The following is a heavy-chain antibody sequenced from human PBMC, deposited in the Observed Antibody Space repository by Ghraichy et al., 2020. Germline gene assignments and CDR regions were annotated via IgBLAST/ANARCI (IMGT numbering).Heavy chain of an antibody. J-gene: IGHJ4*02. CDR2: ISSSSSYI. V-gene: IGHV3-21*01. D-gene: IGHD6-13*01. CDR1: GFTFSSYS. CDR3: ARDRIAAAGATDY. Sequence: GSLRLSCAASGFTFSSYSMNWVRQAPGKGLEWVSSISSSSSYIYYADSVKGRFTISRDNAKNSLYLQMNSLRAEDTAVYYCARDRIAAAGATDYWGQGTLVTVSS.